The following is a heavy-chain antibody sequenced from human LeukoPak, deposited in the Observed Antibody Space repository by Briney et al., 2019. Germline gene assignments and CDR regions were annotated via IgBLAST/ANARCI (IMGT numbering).Heavy chain of an antibody. J-gene: IGHJ3*01. CDR2: TKQDGSEK. CDR3: ARGAYYYNSGDAFDV. Sequence: GGYLRLSCAASGFTFRSYWMSWVRQAPGKGLEWVTNTKQDGSEKYYVDSVKGRFTISRDNARNSLYLQMNSLRVEDTAVYYFARGAYYYNSGDAFDVWSRGTMVTVSS. CDR1: GFTFRSYW. V-gene: IGHV3-7*01. D-gene: IGHD3-10*01.